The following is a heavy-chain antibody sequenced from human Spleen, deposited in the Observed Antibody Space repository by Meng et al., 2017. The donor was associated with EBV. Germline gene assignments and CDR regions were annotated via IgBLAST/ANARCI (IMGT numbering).Heavy chain of an antibody. CDR2: IYYSGST. CDR3: ARDVGYYFDF. J-gene: IGHJ4*02. D-gene: IGHD2-15*01. Sequence: LQLQESGPGLVKPSETLSLTCTVSGGSISSSTYYWGWIRQPPGKGLEWIGSIYYSGSTDYTPSLKTRVTISLDTSKNQFSLKLTSVTAADTAVLYCARDVGYYFDFWGQGTLVTVSS. V-gene: IGHV4-39*07. CDR1: GGSISSSTYY.